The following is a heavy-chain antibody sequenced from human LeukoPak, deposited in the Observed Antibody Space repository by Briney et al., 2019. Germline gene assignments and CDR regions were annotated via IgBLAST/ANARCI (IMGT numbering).Heavy chain of an antibody. CDR2: INPSGGST. CDR1: GYTFTSYY. D-gene: IGHD3-3*02. V-gene: IGHV1-46*01. CDR3: ARVLGHPAYYFDY. J-gene: IGHJ4*02. Sequence: ASVKVSCKASGYTFTSYYMHSVRQAPGQGLEWMGIINPSGGSTSYAQKFQGRVTMIRDTSTSTVYMELSSLRSEDTAVYYCARVLGHPAYYFDYWGQGTLVTVSS.